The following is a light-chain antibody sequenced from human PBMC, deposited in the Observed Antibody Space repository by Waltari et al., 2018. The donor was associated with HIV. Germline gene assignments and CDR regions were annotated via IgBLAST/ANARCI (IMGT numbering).Light chain of an antibody. J-gene: IGLJ3*02. CDR1: SHELDFYHF. Sequence: QSPLHQPASVSASPGQSITIPCPVVSHELDFYHFVSWYQQRPGKPPQRIIYAASSRPSGISSRFVGSKSGVTASLTISGLQAEDEAVYFCSSFASQGSPMFGGGTKLTVL. CDR2: AAS. CDR3: SSFASQGSPM. V-gene: IGLV2-14*03.